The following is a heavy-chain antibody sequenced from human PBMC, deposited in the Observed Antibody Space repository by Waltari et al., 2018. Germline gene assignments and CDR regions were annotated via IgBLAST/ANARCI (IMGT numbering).Heavy chain of an antibody. J-gene: IGHJ4*02. CDR3: ARADSSSWYHY. V-gene: IGHV3-21*01. D-gene: IGHD6-13*01. CDR1: GFTFSSYS. CDR2: ISSSSSYI. Sequence: EVQLVESGGGLVKPGGSLRLSCAASGFTFSSYSMNWVRQAPGKGLDGVSSISSSSSYIYYADSVKGRFTISRDNAKNSLYLQMNSLRAEDTAVYYCARADSSSWYHYWGQGTLVTVSS.